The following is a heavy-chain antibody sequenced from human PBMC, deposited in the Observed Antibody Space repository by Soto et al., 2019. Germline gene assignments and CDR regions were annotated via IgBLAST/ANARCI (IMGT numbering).Heavy chain of an antibody. CDR1: VVSISSYY. D-gene: IGHD3-9*01. CDR3: AREYGWGILTGYYGYGMDV. J-gene: IGHJ6*02. Sequence: SSETLSLTCTVSVVSISSYYWSWIRQPPGKGPEWIGYVHHSGSTNYNPSLKSRVTMSLDTSKNQFSLKLSSVTAADTAVYYCAREYGWGILTGYYGYGMDVWGQGTTVTVSS. V-gene: IGHV4-59*01. CDR2: VHHSGST.